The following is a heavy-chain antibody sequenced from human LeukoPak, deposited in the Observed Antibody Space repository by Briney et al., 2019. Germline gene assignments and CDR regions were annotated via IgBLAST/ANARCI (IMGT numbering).Heavy chain of an antibody. V-gene: IGHV3-30-3*01. CDR1: GFTFSSYA. CDR3: ARGGYGSALDYFDY. CDR2: ISYDGSNK. J-gene: IGHJ4*02. Sequence: GGSLRLSCAASGFTFSSYAMHWVRQAPGKGLEWVAVISYDGSNKYYADSVKGRFTISRDNSKNTLYLQMNSLRAEDTTVYYCARGGYGSALDYFDYWGQGTLVTVSS. D-gene: IGHD3-10*01.